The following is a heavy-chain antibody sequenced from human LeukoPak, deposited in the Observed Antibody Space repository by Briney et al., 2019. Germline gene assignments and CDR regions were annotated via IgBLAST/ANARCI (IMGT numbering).Heavy chain of an antibody. CDR3: ARDWVDTATFDY. Sequence: GGSLRLSCAASGFTFSSYSMNWVRQAPGKGLEWVSSISSSSYIYYADSVKGRFTISRDNAKNSLYLQMNSLRAEDTAVYYCARDWVDTATFDYWGQGTLVTVSS. D-gene: IGHD5-18*01. V-gene: IGHV3-21*01. J-gene: IGHJ4*02. CDR2: ISSSSYI. CDR1: GFTFSSYS.